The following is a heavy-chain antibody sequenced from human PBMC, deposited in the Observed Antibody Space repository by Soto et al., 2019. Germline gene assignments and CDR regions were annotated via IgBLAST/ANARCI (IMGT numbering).Heavy chain of an antibody. CDR2: IYYSGST. J-gene: IGHJ3*02. Sequence: KTSATXSLTCTVSGCSIIIYYCILIRHPPGKGLEWIGYIYYSGSTNYNPSLKSRVTISVDTSKHQFSLKLSSVTAADTAVYYCERDLRIFGVVKEYDFDIWGQGTMVTVSS. D-gene: IGHD3-3*01. CDR1: GCSIIIYY. V-gene: IGHV4-59*01. CDR3: ERDLRIFGVVKEYDFDI.